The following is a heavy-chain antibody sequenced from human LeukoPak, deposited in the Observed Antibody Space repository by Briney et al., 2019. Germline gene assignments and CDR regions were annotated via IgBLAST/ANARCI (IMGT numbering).Heavy chain of an antibody. Sequence: GASVKVSCKASGGTFMTDVFSWVRQAPGQALEWMGGIIPISDSPHSAQRFQGRVTITADKSTSTVYMELSSLRSEDTAVYYCARVRYRLAETYIDYWGQGTLVTVSS. CDR1: GGTFMTDV. CDR3: ARVRYRLAETYIDY. D-gene: IGHD3-16*01. V-gene: IGHV1-69*06. J-gene: IGHJ4*02. CDR2: IIPISDSP.